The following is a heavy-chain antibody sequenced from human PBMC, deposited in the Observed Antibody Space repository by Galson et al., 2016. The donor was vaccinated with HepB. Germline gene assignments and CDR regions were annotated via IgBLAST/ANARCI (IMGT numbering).Heavy chain of an antibody. CDR2: IYYSGTT. CDR3: ARRYGYWYLDY. Sequence: SETLSPTRTVSAGSIRSNDYYWGWIRQPPGKGLEWIGHIYYSGTTYYNPSPESRLTISVDTSKNHFSLKLTSATAADTAVYYCARRYGYWYLDYWGQGSLVTVSS. V-gene: IGHV4-39*02. D-gene: IGHD5-18*01. CDR1: AGSIRSNDYY. J-gene: IGHJ4*02.